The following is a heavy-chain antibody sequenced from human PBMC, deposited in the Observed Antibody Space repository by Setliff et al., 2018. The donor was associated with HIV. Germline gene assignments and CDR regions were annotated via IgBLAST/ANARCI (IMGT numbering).Heavy chain of an antibody. Sequence: PGESLKISCKGSGYSFTSYRINWVRQMPGKGLEWMGRIDPSDSYTNYNPSFQGHVTISADKSISTAHLQWSSLKASDTAMYYCASHDYYDSSVYYYRFDYWGQGTLVTVSS. CDR3: ASHDYYDSSVYYYRFDY. V-gene: IGHV5-10-1*01. CDR2: IDPSDSYT. J-gene: IGHJ4*02. D-gene: IGHD3-22*01. CDR1: GYSFTSYR.